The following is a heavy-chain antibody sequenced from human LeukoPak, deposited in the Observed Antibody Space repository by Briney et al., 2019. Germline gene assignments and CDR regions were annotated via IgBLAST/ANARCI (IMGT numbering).Heavy chain of an antibody. CDR1: GFTFSSYW. Sequence: GGSLTLSCAASGFTFSSYWMSWVRQAPGKGLEWVANIKQDGSEKNYVDSVKGRFTISRDNAKNSLFLQMNSLRAEDAAVYYCASQPAAIGVDYWGQGTLVTVSS. V-gene: IGHV3-7*01. CDR3: ASQPAAIGVDY. CDR2: IKQDGSEK. J-gene: IGHJ4*02. D-gene: IGHD2-2*02.